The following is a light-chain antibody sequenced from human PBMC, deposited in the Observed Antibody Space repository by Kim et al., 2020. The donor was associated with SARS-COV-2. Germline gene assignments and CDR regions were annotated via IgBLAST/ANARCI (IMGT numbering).Light chain of an antibody. CDR1: SSDVGNYNY. V-gene: IGLV2-8*01. CDR2: EVN. J-gene: IGLJ1*01. CDR3: SSYAGTDSPYV. Sequence: QSALTQPPPASGSPGQSVTISCTGTSSDVGNYNYVSWYQQHPGKAPKVVIYEVNKRPSGVPDRFSGAKSGNTASLTVSGLQAEDEADYYCSSYAGTDSPYVFGTGTKVTVL.